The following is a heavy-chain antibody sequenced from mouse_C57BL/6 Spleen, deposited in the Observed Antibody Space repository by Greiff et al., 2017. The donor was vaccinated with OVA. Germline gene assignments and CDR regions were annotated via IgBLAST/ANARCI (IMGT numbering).Heavy chain of an antibody. Sequence: LQESGAELVRPGASVKLSCKASGYTFTDYYINWVKQRPGQGLEWIARIYPGSGNTYYNEKFKGKATLTAEKSSSTAYMQLSSLTSEDSAVYFCARDYDFAYWGQGTLVTVSA. CDR3: ARDYDFAY. D-gene: IGHD2-4*01. J-gene: IGHJ3*01. CDR2: IYPGSGNT. V-gene: IGHV1-76*01. CDR1: GYTFTDYY.